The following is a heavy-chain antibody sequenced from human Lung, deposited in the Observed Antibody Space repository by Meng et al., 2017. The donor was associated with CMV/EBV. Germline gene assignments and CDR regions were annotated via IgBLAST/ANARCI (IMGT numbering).Heavy chain of an antibody. CDR2: INWNGDST. J-gene: IGHJ4*02. Sequence: GEXXKISCAASGFTFDDYGVSWVRQVPGKGLEWVSGINWNGDSTGYVDSVKGRFTISRDNAKNSLYLQMNSLRAEDTALYHCARGRSSSWRQGVFDYWGQGXLVTVS. CDR1: GFTFDDYG. CDR3: ARGRSSSWRQGVFDY. V-gene: IGHV3-20*01. D-gene: IGHD6-13*01.